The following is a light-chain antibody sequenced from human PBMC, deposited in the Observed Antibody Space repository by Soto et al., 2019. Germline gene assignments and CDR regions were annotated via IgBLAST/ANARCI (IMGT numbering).Light chain of an antibody. CDR1: QSVSSSY. CDR3: QQYGSFT. V-gene: IGKV3-20*01. CDR2: GAS. Sequence: EIVMTQSPGTLSLSPGERATLSCRASQSVSSSYLAWYQQKPGQAPRLLISGASSRATGIPDRFSGSGSGTDFTLTISRLEPEDFSVYYCQQYGSFTFGHGTRLEIK. J-gene: IGKJ5*01.